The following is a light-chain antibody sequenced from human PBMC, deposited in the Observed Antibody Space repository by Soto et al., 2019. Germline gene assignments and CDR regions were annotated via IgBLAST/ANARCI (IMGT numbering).Light chain of an antibody. J-gene: IGKJ5*01. Sequence: EIVLTQSPATLSLSPGERATLFCRASQTVSSYLVWYQQKPGQAPRLLIYDASNRATGVPARFSGSGSGTDFTLTISSREPEDFAVYYCQKRSDWPITFGQGTRLEIK. CDR3: QKRSDWPIT. V-gene: IGKV3-11*01. CDR2: DAS. CDR1: QTVSSY.